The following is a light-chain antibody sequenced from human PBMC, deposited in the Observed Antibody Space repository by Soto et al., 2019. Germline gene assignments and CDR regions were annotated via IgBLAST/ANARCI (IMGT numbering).Light chain of an antibody. V-gene: IGLV2-14*01. Sequence: QSVLTQPASVSGSPGQSITISCTGTSSDVGGYNYVSWYQQHPGKAPKLIIYDVSNRPSGVSNRFSGSKSGNTASLTISGLQAEDEADYYCSSYASSSIYVFGTGTRPPS. CDR3: SSYASSSIYV. J-gene: IGLJ1*01. CDR2: DVS. CDR1: SSDVGGYNY.